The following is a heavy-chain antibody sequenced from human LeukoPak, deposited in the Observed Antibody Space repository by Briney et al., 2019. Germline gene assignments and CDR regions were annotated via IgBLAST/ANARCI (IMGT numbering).Heavy chain of an antibody. V-gene: IGHV3-23*01. CDR3: AKVLTVTTPLLGWDAFDI. CDR2: ISGGGGST. Sequence: GGSLRLSCAASGFTFSSYAMSWVRQAPGKGLEWVSAISGGGGSTYYADSVKGRFTISRDNSKNTLYLQMNSLRAEDTAVYYCAKVLTVTTPLLGWDAFDIWGQGTMVTVSS. D-gene: IGHD4-17*01. J-gene: IGHJ3*02. CDR1: GFTFSSYA.